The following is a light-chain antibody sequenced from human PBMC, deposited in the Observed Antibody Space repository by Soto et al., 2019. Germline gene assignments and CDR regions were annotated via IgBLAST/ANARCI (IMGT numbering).Light chain of an antibody. CDR3: SSYTGSSTRVV. CDR1: SSDVGGYNY. Sequence: QSALTQPASVSGSPGQSITISCTGTSSDVGGYNYVSWYQQHPGKAPKLMIYEVSNRPSGVSNRVSDSKSGNTSSRPISGLQEEDVDVDDCSSYTGSSTRVVFGGGTKLTV. J-gene: IGLJ2*01. CDR2: EVS. V-gene: IGLV2-14*01.